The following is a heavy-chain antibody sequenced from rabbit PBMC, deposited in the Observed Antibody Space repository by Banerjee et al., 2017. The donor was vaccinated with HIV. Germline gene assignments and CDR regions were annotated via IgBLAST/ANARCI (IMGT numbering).Heavy chain of an antibody. D-gene: IGHD4-1*01. V-gene: IGHV1S45*01. CDR1: GFDFSSYYM. J-gene: IGHJ4*01. CDR3: ARDLAGVIGWNFNL. CDR2: IYTGSGST. Sequence: QEQLVESGGGLVQPGGSLTLSCKASGFDFSSYYMSWVRQAPGKGLEWIASIYTGSGSTYYANWAKGRFTISKTSSTTVTLQMTSLTGADTATYLCARDLAGVIGWNFNLWGPGTLVT.